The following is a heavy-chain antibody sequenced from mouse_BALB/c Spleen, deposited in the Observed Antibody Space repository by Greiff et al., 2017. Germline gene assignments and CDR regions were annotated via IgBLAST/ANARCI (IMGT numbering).Heavy chain of an antibody. CDR3: VSLYYYGSSSRYFDV. V-gene: IGHV10-1*02. Sequence: EVQLVESGGGLVQPKGSLKLSCAASGFTFNTYAMNWVRQAPGKGLEWVARIRSKSNNYATYYADSVKDRFTISRDDSQSMLYLQMNNLKTEDTAMYYCVSLYYYGSSSRYFDVWGAGTTVTVSS. CDR1: GFTFNTYA. J-gene: IGHJ1*01. D-gene: IGHD1-1*01. CDR2: IRSKSNNYAT.